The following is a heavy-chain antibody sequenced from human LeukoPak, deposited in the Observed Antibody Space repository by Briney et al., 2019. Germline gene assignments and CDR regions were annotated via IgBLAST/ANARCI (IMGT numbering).Heavy chain of an antibody. CDR3: AREGYGGYGPGTFDY. Sequence: PSETLSLTCTVSGGSISSYHWSWIRQPPGKGLEWIGNVYYTGSTNYNPSLKSRVTISVDTSKNQFSLKLSSVTAADTAVYYCAREGYGGYGPGTFDYWGQGTLVTVSS. CDR1: GGSISSYH. V-gene: IGHV4-59*01. CDR2: VYYTGST. D-gene: IGHD5-12*01. J-gene: IGHJ4*02.